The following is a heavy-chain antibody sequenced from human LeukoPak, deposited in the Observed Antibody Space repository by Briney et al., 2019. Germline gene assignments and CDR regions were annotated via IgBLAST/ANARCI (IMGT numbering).Heavy chain of an antibody. D-gene: IGHD2-21*01. J-gene: IGHJ6*03. Sequence: PGGSLRLSCEASQFTFSSFAMSWIRQAPGTGLEWVSTLSGSGTATYYADSVKGRFTTSRDNAKDTLYLQMDNLRADDTAVYYCAKHLGSHSFLFYYMDVWGTGTSVIVSS. CDR2: LSGSGTAT. CDR1: QFTFSSFA. V-gene: IGHV3-23*01. CDR3: AKHLGSHSFLFYYMDV.